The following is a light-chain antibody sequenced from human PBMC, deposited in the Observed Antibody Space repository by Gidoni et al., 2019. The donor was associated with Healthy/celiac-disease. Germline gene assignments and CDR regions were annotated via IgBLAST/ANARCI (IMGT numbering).Light chain of an antibody. CDR3: QVWDSSSDHVV. V-gene: IGLV3-21*02. J-gene: IGLJ2*01. Sequence: SYVLTQPPSVSGAPGQTARITCGGNNIGSKSVHWYQQKPCQAPVLVVYVDSDRPSGIPERFSGSNSGNTATLTISRVEAGDEADYYCQVWDSSSDHVVFGGGTKLTVL. CDR2: VDS. CDR1: NIGSKS.